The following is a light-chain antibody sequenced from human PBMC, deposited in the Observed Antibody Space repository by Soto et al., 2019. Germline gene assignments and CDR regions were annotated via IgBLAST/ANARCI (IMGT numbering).Light chain of an antibody. J-gene: IGKJ4*01. Sequence: EIVMTQSPATLSVSPGERATLSCRASQSVSNNLAWYQQKPGQAPRLLIYHASTRATGIPARFSGSGSGTEFTLTISSLQSEDFAGYYCQQYNTWPLTFGGGTKVEIK. CDR2: HAS. CDR3: QQYNTWPLT. CDR1: QSVSNN. V-gene: IGKV3-15*01.